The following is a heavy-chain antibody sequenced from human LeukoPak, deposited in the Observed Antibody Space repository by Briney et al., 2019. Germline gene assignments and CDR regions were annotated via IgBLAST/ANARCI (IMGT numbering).Heavy chain of an antibody. V-gene: IGHV1-46*01. CDR1: GYTFTTYY. Sequence: ASVKASCKPSGYTFTTYYIHWVRQAPGQGLEWMGIINPSGGSTNYPQKFQGRVTMNRDTSTRQDNLELSSLRSEGTAVYCCTRGGEYSASPGVDWGQGSLVTVSS. CDR3: TRGGEYSASPGVD. CDR2: INPSGGST. J-gene: IGHJ4*02. D-gene: IGHD6-6*01.